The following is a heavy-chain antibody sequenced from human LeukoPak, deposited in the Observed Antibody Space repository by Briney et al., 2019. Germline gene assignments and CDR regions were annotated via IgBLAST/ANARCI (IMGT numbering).Heavy chain of an antibody. V-gene: IGHV3-66*02. CDR2: IYSGGST. D-gene: IGHD3-3*01. Sequence: GGSLRLSCAASGFTVSSNYMSWVRQAPGKGLEWVSVIYSGGSTYYADSVKGRFTISRDNSKNTLYLQMNSLRAEDTAVYYCASQTAVLRFLEWLSPYGMDVWGQGTTVTVSS. J-gene: IGHJ6*02. CDR1: GFTVSSNY. CDR3: ASQTAVLRFLEWLSPYGMDV.